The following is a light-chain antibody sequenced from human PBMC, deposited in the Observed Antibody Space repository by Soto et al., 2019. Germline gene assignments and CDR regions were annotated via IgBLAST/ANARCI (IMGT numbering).Light chain of an antibody. J-gene: IGKJ3*01. CDR2: GAS. CDR1: QSFSSSY. V-gene: IGKV3-20*01. CDR3: QHYGSALFT. Sequence: EIVLTQSPGTLSLSPVERATLSCRASQSFSSSYLAWYQQKPGQAPRLLIYGASSRATGIPDRFSGSGSGTDFTRTISSLEPEDFAVDYCQHYGSALFTLGPGTKVDVK.